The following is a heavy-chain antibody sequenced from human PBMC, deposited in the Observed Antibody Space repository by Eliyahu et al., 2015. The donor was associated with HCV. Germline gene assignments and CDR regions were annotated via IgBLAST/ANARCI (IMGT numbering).Heavy chain of an antibody. Sequence: EVQLVESGGGLVKPGRSLRLSCTASGFTFGXSAMSWFRQAPGKGLEWVGFMRSRAFGGTTEYAASVKGRFTISTDDSKRIAYLQMNSLKIEDTAVYYCTKSGYDYWAHWFDPWGQGTLVTVSS. V-gene: IGHV3-49*05. CDR1: GFTFGXSA. J-gene: IGHJ5*02. CDR3: TKSGYDYWAHWFDP. CDR2: MRSRAFGGTT. D-gene: IGHD5-12*01.